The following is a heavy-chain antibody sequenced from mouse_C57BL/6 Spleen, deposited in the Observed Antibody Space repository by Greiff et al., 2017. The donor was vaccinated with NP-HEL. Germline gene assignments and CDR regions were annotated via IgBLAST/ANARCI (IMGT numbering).Heavy chain of an antibody. V-gene: IGHV1-64*01. CDR2: IHPNSGST. Sequence: VQLQQSGAELVKPGASVKLSCKASGYTFTSYWMHWVKQRPGQGLEWIGMIHPNSGSTNYNEKFKSKATLTVDKSSSTAYMQLSSLTSEDSAVYYCARDGKYDYAMDYWGQGTSVTVAS. D-gene: IGHD2-1*01. CDR3: ARDGKYDYAMDY. J-gene: IGHJ4*01. CDR1: GYTFTSYW.